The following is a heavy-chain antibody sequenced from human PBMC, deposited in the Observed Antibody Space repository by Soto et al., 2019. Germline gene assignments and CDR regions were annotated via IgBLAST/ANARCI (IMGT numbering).Heavy chain of an antibody. CDR3: AREGSPPWGGWSYNWFDP. CDR1: GFTFSSYS. CDR2: ISSSSSTI. Sequence: GGSLRLSCAASGFTFSSYSMNWDRQAPGKGLEWVSYISSSSSTIYYADSVKGRFTISRDNAKNSLYLQMNSLRDEDTAVYYCAREGSPPWGGWSYNWFDPWGQGTLVTVSS. D-gene: IGHD6-19*01. V-gene: IGHV3-48*02. J-gene: IGHJ5*02.